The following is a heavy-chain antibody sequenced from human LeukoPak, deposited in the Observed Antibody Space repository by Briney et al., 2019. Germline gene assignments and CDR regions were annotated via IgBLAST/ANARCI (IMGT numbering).Heavy chain of an antibody. J-gene: IGHJ4*02. D-gene: IGHD3-22*01. CDR1: GFTFSSYA. CDR3: AASDYYDSSGLDY. CDR2: ISGSGGST. V-gene: IGHV3-23*01. Sequence: GGSLRLSCAASGFTFSSYAMSWVRQAPGEGLEWVSAISGSGGSTYYADSVKGRFTISRDNSKNTLYLQMNSLRAEDTAVYYCAASDYYDSSGLDYWGQGTLVTVSS.